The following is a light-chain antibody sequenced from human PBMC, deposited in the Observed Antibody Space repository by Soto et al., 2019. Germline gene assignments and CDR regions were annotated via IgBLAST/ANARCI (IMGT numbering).Light chain of an antibody. CDR2: AAS. V-gene: IGKV1-6*01. CDR1: QGIRND. J-gene: IGKJ2*01. Sequence: AIQMTQSPSSLSASAGDRVTITCRASQGIRNDLGWCQQKPGKAPKLLMYAASSLQSGVSSRFSGSGSGTDFTLTISSLQPEDFATYCCLQDYNYPRTFGQGTKLEIK. CDR3: LQDYNYPRT.